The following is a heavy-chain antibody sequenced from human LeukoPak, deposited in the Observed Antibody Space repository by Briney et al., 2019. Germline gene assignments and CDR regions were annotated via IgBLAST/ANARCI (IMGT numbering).Heavy chain of an antibody. V-gene: IGHV4-59*12. CDR3: AREKIVGASYGMDV. J-gene: IGHJ6*02. CDR1: GGSISSYY. Sequence: SETLSLTCTVSGGSISSYYWSWIRQPPGKGLEWIGYIYYSGSTNYNPSLKSRVTISVDKSKNQFSLKLSSVTAADTAVYYCAREKIVGASYGMDVWGQGTTVTVSS. CDR2: IYYSGST. D-gene: IGHD1-26*01.